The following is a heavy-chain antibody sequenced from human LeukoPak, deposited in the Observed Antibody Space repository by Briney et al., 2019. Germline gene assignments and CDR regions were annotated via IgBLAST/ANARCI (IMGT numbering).Heavy chain of an antibody. CDR1: GFTFSNAW. D-gene: IGHD3-9*01. CDR2: FKSKTDGWTT. V-gene: IGHV3-15*01. J-gene: IGHJ4*02. CDR3: TTETPHLAETGYLY. Sequence: PGGSLRLSCAASGFTFSNAWMSWVRQAPGKGLEWVGRFKSKTDGWTTDYAAPVKGRFTISRDDSKTTLYLQMNSLKTEDTAVYYCTTETPHLAETGYLYWGQGTLVTVSS.